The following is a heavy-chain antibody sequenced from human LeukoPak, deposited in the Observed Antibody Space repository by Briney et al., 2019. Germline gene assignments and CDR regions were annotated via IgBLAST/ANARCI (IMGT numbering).Heavy chain of an antibody. CDR3: ARDSDFWSGYLNYYYYYGMDV. CDR1: GFTFSSYW. Sequence: GGSLRLSCAASGFTFSSYWMSWVRQAPGKGLEWVANIKQDGSKKYYADSVKGRFTISRDNAKNSLYLKMNSLRAEDTAVYYCARDSDFWSGYLNYYYYYGMDVWGQGTTVTVSS. V-gene: IGHV3-7*01. CDR2: IKQDGSKK. D-gene: IGHD3-3*01. J-gene: IGHJ6*02.